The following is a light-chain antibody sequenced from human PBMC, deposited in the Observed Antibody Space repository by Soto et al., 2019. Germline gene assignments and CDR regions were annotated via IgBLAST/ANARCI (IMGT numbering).Light chain of an antibody. V-gene: IGKV3-15*01. CDR1: QSVSSN. CDR3: QQYNNMPPPLT. CDR2: GAS. J-gene: IGKJ4*01. Sequence: EIVMTQSPATLSVSPGERATLSCRASQSVSSNLAWYQQKPGQAPRLLIYGASTMATGIPARFSGSGCGTEFTLTISILKSEDYAVYYCQQYNNMPPPLTFGGGTKVEIK.